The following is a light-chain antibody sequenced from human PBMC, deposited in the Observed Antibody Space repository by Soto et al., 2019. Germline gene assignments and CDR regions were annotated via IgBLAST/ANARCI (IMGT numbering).Light chain of an antibody. V-gene: IGKV1-5*03. CDR3: PQYTSYWT. CDR1: QSISSW. CDR2: KAS. Sequence: MQMTQSASSLSAALVDRVTIAGRASQSISSWLAWYQQEPAKAPKLLIYKASSLESGVPSRFSGSGSGTEFPLTISSLQPDDFATYYCPQYTSYWTYGQGTKVVIK. J-gene: IGKJ1*01.